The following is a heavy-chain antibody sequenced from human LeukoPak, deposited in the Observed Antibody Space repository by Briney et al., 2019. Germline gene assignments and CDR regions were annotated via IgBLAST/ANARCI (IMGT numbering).Heavy chain of an antibody. CDR1: GFTFSSYS. V-gene: IGHV3-21*01. CDR3: ARESRRVGEGDFDY. CDR2: ISTSISYI. Sequence: GGSLRLSCAASGFTFSSYSMNWVRQAPGKGLEWVSSISTSISYIYYADSVKGRFTISRDNAKNSLYLQMNSLRAEDTAVYYCARESRRVGEGDFDYWGQGTLVTVSS. D-gene: IGHD1-26*01. J-gene: IGHJ4*02.